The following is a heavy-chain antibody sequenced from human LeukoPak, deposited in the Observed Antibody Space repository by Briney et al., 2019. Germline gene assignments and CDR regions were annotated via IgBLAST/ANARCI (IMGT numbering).Heavy chain of an antibody. CDR2: INPSDGGT. V-gene: IGHV1-46*01. Sequence: ASVKVSCKASGYTFTNNYMHWVRQAPGQGLEWMGIINPSDGGTNYAQKFQGRVTLTRDMSTSTAYMELRSLRSDDTAVYYCARSIAAAGYYYYYMDVWGKGTTVTVSS. J-gene: IGHJ6*03. CDR1: GYTFTNNY. CDR3: ARSIAAAGYYYYYMDV. D-gene: IGHD6-13*01.